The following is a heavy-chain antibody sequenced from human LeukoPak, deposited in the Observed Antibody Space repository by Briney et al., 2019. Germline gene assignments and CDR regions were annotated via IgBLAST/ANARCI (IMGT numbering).Heavy chain of an antibody. Sequence: PSETLSLTCTVSGGSISDYYWSWLRQPPGKGLEWIGYIHYSGTTNCNPSLKSRVTMSVDTSKNQFSLKLNSVTAADTAVYYCARHSSGWHLDFWGQGTLVTVSS. CDR1: GGSISDYY. CDR2: IHYSGTT. J-gene: IGHJ4*02. D-gene: IGHD6-19*01. V-gene: IGHV4-59*01. CDR3: ARHSSGWHLDF.